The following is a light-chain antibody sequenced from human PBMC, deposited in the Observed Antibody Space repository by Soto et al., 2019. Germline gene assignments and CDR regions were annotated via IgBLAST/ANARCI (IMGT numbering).Light chain of an antibody. CDR2: GVV. CDR1: GXDVGAYNY. CDR3: CSYAGGYTYL. V-gene: IGLV2-11*01. Sequence: QSVLAQPRSVSGSPGQSVTISCTGTGXDVGAYNYVSWYQQHPGRPPKPLIYGVVRWPSEVPDRFSGSKSGNTASLTISGLQAEDEADYFCCSYAGGYTYLFGTGTKVTVL. J-gene: IGLJ1*01.